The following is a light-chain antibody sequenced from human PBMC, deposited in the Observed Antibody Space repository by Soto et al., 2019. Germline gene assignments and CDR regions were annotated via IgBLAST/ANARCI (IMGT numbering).Light chain of an antibody. Sequence: EIVLTQSPGTLSLSPGERATLSCRASQSVSINDLAWYQQKPGQAPRLLIYGASIRATGIPDRFSGSGSGTDFTLTISRLEPEDFAEYYCQQYGRSSWTFGQGTKVDMK. V-gene: IGKV3-20*01. CDR3: QQYGRSSWT. CDR2: GAS. J-gene: IGKJ1*01. CDR1: QSVSIND.